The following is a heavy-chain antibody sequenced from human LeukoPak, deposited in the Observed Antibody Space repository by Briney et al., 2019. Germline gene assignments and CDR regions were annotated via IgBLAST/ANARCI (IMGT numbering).Heavy chain of an antibody. Sequence: GRSLRLSCAASGFTFSSYGIHWVRQAPGKGLEWVAVISYDGSNKFYADSVKGRFTISRDNSKNTLYLQMNSLRAEDTAVYYCAKDYDILTGYSFDYRGQGTLVTVTS. J-gene: IGHJ4*02. CDR3: AKDYDILTGYSFDY. D-gene: IGHD3-9*01. CDR1: GFTFSSYG. CDR2: ISYDGSNK. V-gene: IGHV3-30*18.